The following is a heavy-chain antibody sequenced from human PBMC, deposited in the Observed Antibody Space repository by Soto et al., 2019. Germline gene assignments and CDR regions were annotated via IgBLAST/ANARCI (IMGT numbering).Heavy chain of an antibody. D-gene: IGHD1-26*01. CDR3: ASSIVGAIGVYYYGMDV. CDR2: IYYSGST. V-gene: IGHV4-59*01. J-gene: IGHJ6*02. Sequence: PSETLSLTCTVAGGSISSYDWSWIRPPPGKGLEWIGYIYYSGSTNYNPSLKSRVTISVDTSKNQFSLKLSSVTAADTAVYYCASSIVGAIGVYYYGMDVWGQGTTVTVSS. CDR1: GGSISSYD.